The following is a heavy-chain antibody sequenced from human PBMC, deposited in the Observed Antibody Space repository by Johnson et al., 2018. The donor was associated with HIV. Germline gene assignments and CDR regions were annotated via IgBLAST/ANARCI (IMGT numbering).Heavy chain of an antibody. CDR3: AREALVEGVMALDV. J-gene: IGHJ3*01. V-gene: IGHV3-11*04. CDR2: ISGSGGSA. Sequence: QVQVVESGGGLVKPGGSLRLSCAASGFTFSDYYMSWIRQAPGKGLEWVATISGSGGSAFYADSLKGRFTISRDNDKNSLYLQMNNLRAEDTAVYYCAREALVEGVMALDVWGQGTVVTVS. CDR1: GFTFSDYY. D-gene: IGHD3-16*01.